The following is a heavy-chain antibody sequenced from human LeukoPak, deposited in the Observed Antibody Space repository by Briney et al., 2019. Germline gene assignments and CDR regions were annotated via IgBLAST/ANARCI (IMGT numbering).Heavy chain of an antibody. J-gene: IGHJ1*01. CDR3: ARNEVYYDSSGYYGEYFQH. CDR1: GGSISSYY. CDR2: IYYSGST. Sequence: SETLSLTCTVSGGSISSYYWSWIRQPPGKGLEWIGYIYYSGSTNYNPSLKSRVTISVDTSKNQFSLKLSSVTAADTAVYYCARNEVYYDSSGYYGEYFQHWGQGTLVTVSS. D-gene: IGHD3-22*01. V-gene: IGHV4-59*01.